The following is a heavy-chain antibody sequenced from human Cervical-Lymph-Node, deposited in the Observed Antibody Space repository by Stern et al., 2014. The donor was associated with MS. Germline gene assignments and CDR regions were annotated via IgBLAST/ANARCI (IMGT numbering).Heavy chain of an antibody. CDR2: IYHSGTT. CDR3: ARVNSGYNWFDY. J-gene: IGHJ4*02. CDR1: GGSISNTNW. Sequence: QLQLQESGSGLVKPSGTLSLTCAVSGGSISNTNWWGWVRQTPGLGLEGIGEIYHSGTTNFSPSLKRRVTMSVDKSKNQFSLELKSVTAADTAIYYCARVNSGYNWFDYWGQGTLVTVSS. V-gene: IGHV4-4*02. D-gene: IGHD5-12*01.